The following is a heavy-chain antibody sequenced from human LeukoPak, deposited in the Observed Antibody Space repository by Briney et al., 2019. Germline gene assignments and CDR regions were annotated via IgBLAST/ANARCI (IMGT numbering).Heavy chain of an antibody. Sequence: GASVKVSCKASGYTFTGYYMHWVRQAPGQGLEWMGWINPNSGGTNYAQKFQGRVTMTRDTSISTAYMELSRLRSDDTAVYYCARDHVHRLLWFGETQTNWFDPWGQGTLVTVSS. CDR2: INPNSGGT. V-gene: IGHV1-2*02. D-gene: IGHD3-10*01. CDR1: GYTFTGYY. J-gene: IGHJ5*02. CDR3: ARDHVHRLLWFGETQTNWFDP.